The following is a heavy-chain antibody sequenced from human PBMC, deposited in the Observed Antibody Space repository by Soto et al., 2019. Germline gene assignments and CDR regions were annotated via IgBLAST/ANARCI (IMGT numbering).Heavy chain of an antibody. CDR3: ARDLPYPYLTLYGMDV. J-gene: IGHJ6*02. CDR1: GFTFSSYS. V-gene: IGHV3-21*01. CDR2: ISSSSSYI. Sequence: VGSLRLSCAASGFTFSSYSMNWVRQAPGKGLEWVSSISSSSSYIYYADSVKGRFTISRDNAKNSLYLQMNSLRAEDTAVYYCARDLPYPYLTLYGMDVWGQGTTVTVSS.